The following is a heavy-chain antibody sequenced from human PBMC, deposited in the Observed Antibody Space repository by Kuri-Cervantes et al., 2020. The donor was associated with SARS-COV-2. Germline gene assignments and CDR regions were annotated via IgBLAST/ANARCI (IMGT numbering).Heavy chain of an antibody. J-gene: IGHJ5*02. V-gene: IGHV4-61*01. Sequence: SETLSLTCTVSGGSISSSSYYWSWIRQPPGKGLEWVGYIYYSGSTNYNPSLKGRVTISVDTSKNQFSLKLSSVTAADTAVYYCARALTIFGVVIAYNWFDPWGQGTLVTVSS. CDR2: IYYSGST. CDR3: ARALTIFGVVIAYNWFDP. CDR1: GGSISSSSYY. D-gene: IGHD3-3*01.